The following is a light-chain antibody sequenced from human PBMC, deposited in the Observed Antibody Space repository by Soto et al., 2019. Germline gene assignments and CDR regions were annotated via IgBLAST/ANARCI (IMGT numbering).Light chain of an antibody. Sequence: QSALTQPRSVSGSPGQSVTISCTATGSDVGDSSHVSWYQLHPGKAPKLMIYEVNNRPSGVPDRFSGSKSGSTASLTISGRQAEDEAEYYCAAWDDSLNGLYVFGTGTKLTVL. J-gene: IGLJ1*01. V-gene: IGLV2-11*01. CDR3: AAWDDSLNGLYV. CDR1: GSDVGDSSH. CDR2: EVN.